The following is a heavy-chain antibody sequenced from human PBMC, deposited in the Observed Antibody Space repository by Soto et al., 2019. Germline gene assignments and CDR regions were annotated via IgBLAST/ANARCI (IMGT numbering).Heavy chain of an antibody. CDR1: GGSISSSSYY. V-gene: IGHV4-39*01. CDR3: ARGVVPAAMDYYYYYMDV. J-gene: IGHJ6*03. CDR2: IYYSGST. D-gene: IGHD2-2*01. Sequence: SETLSLTCTVSGGSISSSSYYWGWIRQPPGKGLEWIGSIYYSGSTYYNPSLKSRVTISVDTSKNQFSLKLSSVTAADTAVYYCARGVVPAAMDYYYYYMDVWGKGTTVTVSS.